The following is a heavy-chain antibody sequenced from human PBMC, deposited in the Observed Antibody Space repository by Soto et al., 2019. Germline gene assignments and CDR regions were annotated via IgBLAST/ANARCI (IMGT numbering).Heavy chain of an antibody. Sequence: PVGSLRLSCAASGFTVSSNYMSWVRQAPGKGLEWVSVIYSGGSTYYADSVKGRFTISRDNSKNTLYLQMNSLRAEDTAVYYCARAVADPEDYWGQGTLVTVSS. J-gene: IGHJ4*02. V-gene: IGHV3-53*01. CDR2: IYSGGST. D-gene: IGHD6-19*01. CDR3: ARAVADPEDY. CDR1: GFTVSSNY.